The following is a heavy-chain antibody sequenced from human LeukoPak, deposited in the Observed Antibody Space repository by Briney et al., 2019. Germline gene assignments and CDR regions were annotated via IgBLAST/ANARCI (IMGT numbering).Heavy chain of an antibody. V-gene: IGHV4-30-2*01. D-gene: IGHD3-3*01. CDR2: IYHSGST. CDR3: ARDRYYDFWSGYLDY. J-gene: IGHJ4*02. Sequence: SETLSLTCTVSGGSISSGSYYWSWIRQPAGKGLEWIGYIYHSGSTYYNPSLKSRVTISVDRSKNQFSLKLSSVTAADTAVYYCARDRYYDFWSGYLDYWGQGTLVTVSS. CDR1: GGSISSGSYY.